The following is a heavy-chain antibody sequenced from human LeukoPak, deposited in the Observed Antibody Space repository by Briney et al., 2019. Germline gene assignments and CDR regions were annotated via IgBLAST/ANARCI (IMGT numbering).Heavy chain of an antibody. V-gene: IGHV4-39*01. D-gene: IGHD3-10*01. CDR3: ARHQTVLLWFGESGPIDY. J-gene: IGHJ4*02. CDR2: IYYSGST. Sequence: SETLSLTCTVSGGSISSSSYYWGWIRQPPGKGLEWIGNIYYSGSTYYNPSLKSRVTISVDTSKNQFSLKLSSVTAADTAVYYCARHQTVLLWFGESGPIDYWGQGTLVTVSS. CDR1: GGSISSSSYY.